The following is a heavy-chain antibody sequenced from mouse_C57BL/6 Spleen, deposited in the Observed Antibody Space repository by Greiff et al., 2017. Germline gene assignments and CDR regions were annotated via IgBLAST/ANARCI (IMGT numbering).Heavy chain of an antibody. V-gene: IGHV1-54*01. J-gene: IGHJ4*01. Sequence: VQLQQSGAELVRPGTSVKVSCKASGYAFTNYLIEWVKQRPGQGLEWIGVINPGSGGTNYNEKFKGKATLTADTSSSTAYMQLSSLTSEDSAVYFSAGGKIYYEMDYWGQGTSVTVSS. CDR1: GYAFTNYL. CDR3: AGGKIYYEMDY. CDR2: INPGSGGT.